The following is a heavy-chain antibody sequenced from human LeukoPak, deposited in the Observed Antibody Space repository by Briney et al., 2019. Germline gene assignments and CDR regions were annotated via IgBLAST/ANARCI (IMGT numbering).Heavy chain of an antibody. CDR2: ISETGST. J-gene: IGHJ4*02. Sequence: PSQTLALTCTVSGGSISGYYWGGMPPRPGRALQWIGFISETGSTDYNPPLERRITMSVDNSRNQVSLRVRYATAADTAIYYCARHRRKYTREYHFDSWGQGILVSVSS. CDR3: ARHRRKYTREYHFDS. D-gene: IGHD6-6*01. CDR1: GGSISGYY. V-gene: IGHV4-31*02.